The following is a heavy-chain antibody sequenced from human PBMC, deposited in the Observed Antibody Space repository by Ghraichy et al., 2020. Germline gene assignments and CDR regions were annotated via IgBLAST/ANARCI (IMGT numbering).Heavy chain of an antibody. V-gene: IGHV3-21*01. CDR3: ASSRVVVITSWFDP. CDR1: GFTFSSYS. Sequence: GESLNISCAASGFTFSSYSMNWVRQAPGKGLEWVSSISSSSSYIYYADSVKGRFTISRDNAKNSLYLQMNSLRAEDTAVYYCASSRVVVITSWFDPWGQGTLVTVSS. D-gene: IGHD3-22*01. CDR2: ISSSSSYI. J-gene: IGHJ5*02.